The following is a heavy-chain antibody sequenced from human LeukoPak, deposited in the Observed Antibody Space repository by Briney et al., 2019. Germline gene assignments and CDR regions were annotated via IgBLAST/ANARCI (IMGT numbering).Heavy chain of an antibody. V-gene: IGHV3-30-3*01. CDR1: GFTFSSYA. Sequence: PGGSLRLSCAASGFTFSSYAMHWVRQAPGKGLEWVAVISYDGSNKYYADSVKGRFTISRDNSKNTLYLQMNSLRAEDTAVYYCAREVPSTGLRFLEWTTDAFDIWGQGTMVTVSS. CDR2: ISYDGSNK. J-gene: IGHJ3*02. D-gene: IGHD3-3*01. CDR3: AREVPSTGLRFLEWTTDAFDI.